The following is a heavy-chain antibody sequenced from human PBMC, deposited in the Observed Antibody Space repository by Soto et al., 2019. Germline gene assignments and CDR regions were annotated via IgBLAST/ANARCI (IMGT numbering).Heavy chain of an antibody. CDR3: AKDGNYGSGSQNYYYYGMDV. CDR2: ISGSGGST. Sequence: GGSLRLSCAASGFTFSSYAMSWVRQAPGKGLEWVSAISGSGGSTYYADSVKGRFTISRDNSKNTLYLQMNSLRAEDTAVYYCAKDGNYGSGSQNYYYYGMDVWGQGTTVTVSS. D-gene: IGHD3-10*01. CDR1: GFTFSSYA. V-gene: IGHV3-23*01. J-gene: IGHJ6*02.